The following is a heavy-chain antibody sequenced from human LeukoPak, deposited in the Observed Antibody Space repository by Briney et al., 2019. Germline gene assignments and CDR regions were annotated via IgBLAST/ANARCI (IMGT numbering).Heavy chain of an antibody. V-gene: IGHV1-18*01. Sequence: GASVKVSCKASGYTFTSYGISWVRQAPGQGLEWMGWISAYNGNTNYAQKLQGRVTMTTDKSTSTAYMELSSLRSEDTAVYYCARPRDPYYYYYGMDVWGQGTTVTVSS. CDR3: ARPRDPYYYYYGMDV. CDR2: ISAYNGNT. J-gene: IGHJ6*02. CDR1: GYTFTSYG.